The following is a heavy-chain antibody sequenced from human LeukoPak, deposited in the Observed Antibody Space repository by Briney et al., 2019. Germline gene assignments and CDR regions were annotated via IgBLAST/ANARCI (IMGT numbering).Heavy chain of an antibody. CDR1: GGTFSSYA. Sequence: SVKVSCKASGGTFSSYAISWVRQAPGQGLEWMGRIIPILGIANYAQKFQGRVTITADKSTSTAYMELSSLRSEDTAVYYCAGRIVGAPGWAFDIWGQGTMVTVSS. CDR2: IIPILGIA. CDR3: AGRIVGAPGWAFDI. V-gene: IGHV1-69*04. J-gene: IGHJ3*02. D-gene: IGHD1-26*01.